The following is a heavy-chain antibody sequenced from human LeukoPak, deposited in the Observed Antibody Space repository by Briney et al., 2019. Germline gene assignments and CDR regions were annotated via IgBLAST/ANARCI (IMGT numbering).Heavy chain of an antibody. Sequence: ASVKVSCKASGYSFTGYNIHWVRQAPGQGLEWMGRINPHSGGTRFAQKFQDRITMTIDKSDNTVYMELNSVTSGDTAVYFCAGSGNLIAASVTKDYYYYMDVWGKGITVTVSS. V-gene: IGHV1-2*06. D-gene: IGHD6-13*01. J-gene: IGHJ6*03. CDR2: INPHSGGT. CDR1: GYSFTGYN. CDR3: AGSGNLIAASVTKDYYYYMDV.